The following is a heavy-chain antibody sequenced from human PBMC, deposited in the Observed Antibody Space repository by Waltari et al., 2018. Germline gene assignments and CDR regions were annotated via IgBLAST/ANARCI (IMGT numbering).Heavy chain of an antibody. Sequence: QVQLQQWGAGLLKPSETLSLTCAVYGGSFSGYYWSWICQPPGKGLEWIGEINHSGSTNYNPSLKSRVTISVDTSKNQFSLKLSSVTAADTAVYYCARGPFGAAPHDYWGQGTLVTVSS. D-gene: IGHD6-6*01. CDR3: ARGPFGAAPHDY. J-gene: IGHJ4*02. CDR2: INHSGST. CDR1: GGSFSGYY. V-gene: IGHV4-34*01.